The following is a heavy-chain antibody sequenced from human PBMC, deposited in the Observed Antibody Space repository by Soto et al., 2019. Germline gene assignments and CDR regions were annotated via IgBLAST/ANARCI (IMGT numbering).Heavy chain of an antibody. CDR3: AHRPRGYSYHFDY. Sequence: QITLKESGPTLVKPARTLTLTCTFSGFSLSTRGVGLGWIRQPPGKALEWLALIYWDDDEGYRPSLKSTLTITTDTSKNQVVPTMTYMDPVDTSTYYCAHRPRGYSYHFDYWGQGTLVTVSS. V-gene: IGHV2-5*02. CDR1: GFSLSTRGVG. D-gene: IGHD5-18*01. CDR2: IYWDDDE. J-gene: IGHJ4*02.